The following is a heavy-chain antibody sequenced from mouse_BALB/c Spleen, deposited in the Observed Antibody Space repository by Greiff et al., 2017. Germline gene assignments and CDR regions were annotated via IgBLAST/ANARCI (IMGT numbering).Heavy chain of an antibody. CDR2: IDPENGDT. V-gene: IGHV14-4*02. D-gene: IGHD6-5*01. CDR1: GFNIKDYY. Sequence: EVQLQQSGAELVRSGASVKLSCTASGFNIKDYYMHWVKQRPEQGLEWIGWIDPENGDTEYAPKFQGKASITADTSSNTAYLQLSSLTSEDTAVYYCARLRHVGGYFDYWGQGTTLTVSS. CDR3: ARLRHVGGYFDY. J-gene: IGHJ2*01.